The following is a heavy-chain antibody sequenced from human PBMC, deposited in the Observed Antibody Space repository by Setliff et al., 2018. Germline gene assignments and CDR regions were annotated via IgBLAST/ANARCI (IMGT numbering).Heavy chain of an antibody. J-gene: IGHJ5*02. CDR3: ARGGPYCSSTSCYKVYNWFDP. CDR2: FHTGGST. V-gene: IGHV4-61*09. CDR1: GDSISSGSYY. Sequence: PSETLSLTCTVSGDSISSGSYYWTWIRQPAGKGLEWIGHFHTGGSTNYNRSLRSRVSISVDTSKNQFSLKLSSVTAADTAVYYCARGGPYCSSTSCYKVYNWFDPWGQGTLVTVSS. D-gene: IGHD2-2*02.